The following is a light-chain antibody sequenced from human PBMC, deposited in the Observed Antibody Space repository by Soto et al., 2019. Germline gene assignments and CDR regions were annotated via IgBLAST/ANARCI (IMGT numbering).Light chain of an antibody. CDR2: DVT. J-gene: IGLJ1*01. CDR3: SSYTSSNTYV. Sequence: QSALTQPASVSGSPGQSISISCTGTSSYVGGYNYVSWYQQHPGKAPRLMIFDVTNRPSGVSDRFSGSKSGNTASLTISGLQAEDAADYYCSSYTSSNTYVFGTGTRSPS. CDR1: SSYVGGYNY. V-gene: IGLV2-14*01.